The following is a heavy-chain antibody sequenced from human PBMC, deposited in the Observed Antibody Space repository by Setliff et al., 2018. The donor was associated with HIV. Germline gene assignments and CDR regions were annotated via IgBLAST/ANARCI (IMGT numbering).Heavy chain of an antibody. CDR3: ARSKLFKSAPMDRGDIDP. CDR2: IYYSGST. Sequence: SETLSLTCTVSAGSIRSSTYYWAWIRQPPGKGLEWIGTIYYSGSTYYNPSLKSRATISVDMSKNQFSLRLSSVTAADTAVYYCARSKLFKSAPMDRGDIDPWGQGTLVTVSS. J-gene: IGHJ5*02. D-gene: IGHD3-10*01. V-gene: IGHV4-39*01. CDR1: AGSIRSSTYY.